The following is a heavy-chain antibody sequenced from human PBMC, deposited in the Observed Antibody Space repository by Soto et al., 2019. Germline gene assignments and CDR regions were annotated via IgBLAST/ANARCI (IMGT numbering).Heavy chain of an antibody. CDR3: AKGLGYCSGGSCYQSYYYYYMDV. CDR2: ISGSGGST. CDR1: GFTFSSYA. J-gene: IGHJ6*03. V-gene: IGHV3-23*01. Sequence: EVQLLESGGGLVQPGGSLRLSCAASGFTFSSYAMSWVRQAPGKGLEWVSAISGSGGSTYYADSVKVRFTISRDNSKNTLYLQMNSLRAEDTAVYYCAKGLGYCSGGSCYQSYYYYYMDVWGKGTTVTVSS. D-gene: IGHD2-15*01.